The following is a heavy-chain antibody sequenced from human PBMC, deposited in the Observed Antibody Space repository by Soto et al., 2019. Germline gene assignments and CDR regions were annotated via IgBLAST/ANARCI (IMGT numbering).Heavy chain of an antibody. Sequence: EVQLVEPGGGLVQPGGSLSPSGAASGFTLSDHYWDWVRQAPGKGWEGVGRSRNRVKSFTTAYAASVRGRFTFSREDSTNSLYLQMNSLKTDDPAVYYCASAFTPDSTGYDYWGQGTLVTVSS. CDR3: ASAFTPDSTGYDY. J-gene: IGHJ4*02. CDR2: SRNRVKSFTT. D-gene: IGHD3-3*01. CDR1: GFTLSDHY. V-gene: IGHV3-72*01.